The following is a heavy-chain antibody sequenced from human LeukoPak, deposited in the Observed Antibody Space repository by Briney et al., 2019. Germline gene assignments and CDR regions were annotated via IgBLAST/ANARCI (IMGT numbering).Heavy chain of an antibody. J-gene: IGHJ4*02. V-gene: IGHV1-3*01. D-gene: IGHD4-23*01. Sequence: ASVKVSCKASGYTFTSYAMHWVRQAPGQRLEWMGWINAGNGNTKYSQKFQGRVTITRDTSASTAYMELSSLRSEDTAVYYCAKYDYGGNPNEYYFDYWGQGTLVTVSS. CDR1: GYTFTSYA. CDR2: INAGNGNT. CDR3: AKYDYGGNPNEYYFDY.